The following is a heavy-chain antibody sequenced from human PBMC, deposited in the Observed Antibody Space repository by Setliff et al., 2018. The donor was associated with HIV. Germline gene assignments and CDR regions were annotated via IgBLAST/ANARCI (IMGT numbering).Heavy chain of an antibody. CDR2: IYPGDSDT. CDR3: ARVDAAMNPRYFDF. D-gene: IGHD1-1*01. J-gene: IGHJ6*04. Sequence: PGESLKISCKGSGYTFTGYWIGWVRQMPGKGLEWMGIIYPGDSDTRYSPSFQGQVTISADKSINTAYLQWSSLKASDTAIYYCARVDAAMNPRYFDFWGKGTTVTVSS. CDR1: GYTFTGYW. V-gene: IGHV5-51*01.